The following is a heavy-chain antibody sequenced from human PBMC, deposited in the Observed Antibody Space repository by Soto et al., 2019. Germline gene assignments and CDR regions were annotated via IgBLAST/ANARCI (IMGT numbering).Heavy chain of an antibody. Sequence: QLQLQESGPGLVRPSEALSLTCTVSGGSISSFAYYWGWIRQPPGKGLEWIGTVYYNENTYYNPSLNGRVTVSVDTAKNQFSLILRSVTAADTAIYFCARRERYYGSPGWFDPWGQGTLVTVSS. J-gene: IGHJ5*02. D-gene: IGHD3-10*01. CDR2: VYYNENT. V-gene: IGHV4-39*01. CDR3: ARRERYYGSPGWFDP. CDR1: GGSISSFAYY.